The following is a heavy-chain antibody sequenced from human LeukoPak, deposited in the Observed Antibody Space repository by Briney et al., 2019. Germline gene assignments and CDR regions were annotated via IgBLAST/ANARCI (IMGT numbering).Heavy chain of an antibody. D-gene: IGHD6-19*01. J-gene: IGHJ6*02. CDR3: ARAGYSSGWYRGKYYYYGMDV. Sequence: RGSMRLSCPPAGFTFSSYWMTWVRQAAGKLMEWVATIKEVGSEKYYVDSVQGPVTISKDNAENSLYLQMNSLRAEDTAVYYCARAGYSSGWYRGKYYYYGMDVWGQGTTVTVSS. V-gene: IGHV3-7*03. CDR2: IKEVGSEK. CDR1: GFTFSSYW.